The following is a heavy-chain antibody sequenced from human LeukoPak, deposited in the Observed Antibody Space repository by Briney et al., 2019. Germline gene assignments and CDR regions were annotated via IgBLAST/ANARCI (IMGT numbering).Heavy chain of an antibody. J-gene: IGHJ6*02. D-gene: IGHD2/OR15-2a*01. CDR3: AKEGTFRVGSMDV. Sequence: PGGSLRLSCAASGFTFSTYAMSWVRQAPGKGLEWVSIISGGGDSTYYTDSVKGRFAISRDNSKNTLYLQMNSLRAEDTAVYYCAKEGTFRVGSMDVWGQGTTVTVSS. CDR2: ISGGGDST. CDR1: GFTFSTYA. V-gene: IGHV3-23*01.